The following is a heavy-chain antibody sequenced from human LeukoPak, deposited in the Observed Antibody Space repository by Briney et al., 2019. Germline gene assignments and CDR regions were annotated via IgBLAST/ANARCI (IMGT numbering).Heavy chain of an antibody. Sequence: QSGGSLRLSCAAFGFTFSSYSMNWVRQAPGKGLEWVSYISSSSSTIYYADSVKGRFTISRDNAKNSLYLQMNSLRDEDTAVYYCASLTYDYVWGSYRSIDYWGQGTLVTVSS. J-gene: IGHJ4*02. CDR3: ASLTYDYVWGSYRSIDY. V-gene: IGHV3-48*02. CDR1: GFTFSSYS. D-gene: IGHD3-16*01. CDR2: ISSSSSTI.